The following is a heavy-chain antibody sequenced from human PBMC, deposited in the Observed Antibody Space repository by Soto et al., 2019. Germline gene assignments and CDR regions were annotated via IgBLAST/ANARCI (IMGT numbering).Heavy chain of an antibody. V-gene: IGHV1-3*01. Sequence: QVQLVHSGAELTKPGASVNISCQASGVTFSDTLITRVRQGHGQRLEWMGWLNPANGNTRYSEPFQGRVTISSLSSASKAYVALSVLASEDTAVDYSARDVVGVGARVIDAVDVCGQGTIKTVSS. CDR3: ARDVVGVGARVIDAVDV. CDR2: LNPANGNT. J-gene: IGHJ3*01. CDR1: GVTFSDTL. D-gene: IGHD2-21*01.